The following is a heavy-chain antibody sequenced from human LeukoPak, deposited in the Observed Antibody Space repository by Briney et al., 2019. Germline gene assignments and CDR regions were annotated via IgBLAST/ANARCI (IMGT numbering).Heavy chain of an antibody. CDR2: INPNSDGI. J-gene: IGHJ6*03. D-gene: IGHD3-9*01. CDR1: GYTFTDHY. Sequence: ASVTVSCQASGYTFTDHYMHWVRQAPGQGLEWMGWINPNSDGINNYAHKFQGRVTMTRDTSISTAYMELSRLRSDDTAVYYCARDSSRRYFDWLSQSYYYMDVWGKGTTVTVSS. CDR3: ARDSSRRYFDWLSQSYYYMDV. V-gene: IGHV1-2*07.